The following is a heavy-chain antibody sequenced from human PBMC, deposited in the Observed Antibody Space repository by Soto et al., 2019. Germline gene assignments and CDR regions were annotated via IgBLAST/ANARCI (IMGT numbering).Heavy chain of an antibody. V-gene: IGHV2-5*02. CDR2: IYWDDDK. CDR3: VQSRCGGDCLQSYSSHSHYRLAV. D-gene: IGHD2-21*02. CDR1: GLSLSTTGVG. J-gene: IGHJ6*02. Sequence: SGPTLVNPTQTLTLTCSFSGLSLSTTGVGVGWIRQPPGKALEWLALIYWDDDKRYSPSLNSRLTITKDTSNNQVVLTMTNMDPVDTATYYCVQSRCGGDCLQSYSSHSHYRLAVPAQGTTVPVSS.